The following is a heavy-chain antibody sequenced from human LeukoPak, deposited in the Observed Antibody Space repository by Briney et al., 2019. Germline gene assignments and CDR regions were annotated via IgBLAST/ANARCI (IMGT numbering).Heavy chain of an antibody. D-gene: IGHD3-3*01. CDR1: GFIFSSYA. J-gene: IGHJ4*02. V-gene: IGHV3-30*04. Sequence: GGTLRLSCAASGFIFSSYAMHWVSQAPGKGLECVAVISYDGGDKYYAHSVKGRFTISRDNSKNTLYMQMNSLRTEDTAVYYCARGIDVWRPYQGDFDYWGQGILVTVSS. CDR3: ARGIDVWRPYQGDFDY. CDR2: ISYDGGDK.